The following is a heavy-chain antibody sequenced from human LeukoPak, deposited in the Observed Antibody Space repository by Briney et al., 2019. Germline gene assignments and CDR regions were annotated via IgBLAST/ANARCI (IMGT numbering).Heavy chain of an antibody. J-gene: IGHJ4*02. Sequence: PGGSLRLSCAASAFTFSKYAMHWVRQAPGKGLEYVAAISRNGGSTYYADSVKGRFTISRDNSKNTLYLQMSSLRAEDTAVYLCVKDLRSDFMGVLSRYLSYWGQGTLVTVSS. CDR3: VKDLRSDFMGVLSRYLSY. V-gene: IGHV3-64D*09. D-gene: IGHD2/OR15-2a*01. CDR2: ISRNGGST. CDR1: AFTFSKYA.